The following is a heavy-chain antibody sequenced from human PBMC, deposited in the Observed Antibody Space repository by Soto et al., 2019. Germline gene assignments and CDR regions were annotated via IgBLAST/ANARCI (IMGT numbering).Heavy chain of an antibody. V-gene: IGHV4-4*07. J-gene: IGHJ4*02. D-gene: IGHD6-19*01. CDR2: IYTSGST. Sequence: SETLALTCAVSVGSISSYYWSWIRQPAGKGLEWIGRIYTSGSTNYNPSLKSRVTMSVDTSKNQFALKLSSVTAADTAVYYCETLGYVGQWGPEVFDYWGQGTLGTVS. CDR3: ETLGYVGQWGPEVFDY. CDR1: VGSISSYY.